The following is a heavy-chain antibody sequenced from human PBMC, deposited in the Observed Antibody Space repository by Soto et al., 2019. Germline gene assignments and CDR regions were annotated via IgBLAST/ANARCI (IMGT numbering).Heavy chain of an antibody. J-gene: IGHJ4*02. CDR3: ARERESSSTSWYRQFEY. D-gene: IGHD2-2*02. CDR2: ICSSGSS. V-gene: IGHV4-59*01. CDR1: GGSISSYY. Sequence: SSETLSLTCTVAGGSISSYYWSWIRRPPGKGLEWIGYICSSGSSNNSPSLKSRVTISVDTSKNQFSMKVSSVTDADTAVYYCARERESSSTSWYRQFEYWGQGNLVTVS.